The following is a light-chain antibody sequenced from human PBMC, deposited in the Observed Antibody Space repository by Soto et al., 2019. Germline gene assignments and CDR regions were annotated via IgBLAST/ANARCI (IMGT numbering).Light chain of an antibody. Sequence: QSALTQPASESGSPGQSITISCTGSSSDVGYYIFVSWYQQHPGKAPKLMIYDVNNRPSGVSNRFSGSKSGNTASLTISGLQAEDEADYYCCSYTTSSSYAFGTGTKLTVL. CDR1: SSDVGYYIF. J-gene: IGLJ1*01. CDR2: DVN. CDR3: CSYTTSSSYA. V-gene: IGLV2-14*01.